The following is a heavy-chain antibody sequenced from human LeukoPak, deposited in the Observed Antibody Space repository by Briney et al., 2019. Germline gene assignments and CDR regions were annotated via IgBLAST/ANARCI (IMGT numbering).Heavy chain of an antibody. V-gene: IGHV4-31*03. Sequence: SGTLSLTCTVSGGSISSGGYYWSWIRQHPGKGLEWIGYIYYSGSTYYNPSLKSRVTISVDTSKNQFSLKLSSVTAADTAVYYCGREIGAPIGPPPPPYGMDVWGQGTTVTVSS. CDR1: GGSISSGGYY. D-gene: IGHD2/OR15-2a*01. CDR3: GREIGAPIGPPPPPYGMDV. J-gene: IGHJ6*02. CDR2: IYYSGST.